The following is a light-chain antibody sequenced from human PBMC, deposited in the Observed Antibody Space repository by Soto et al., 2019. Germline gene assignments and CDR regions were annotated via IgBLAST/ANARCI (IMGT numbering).Light chain of an antibody. CDR3: QTWGTGIQV. CDR1: SGHSSYA. J-gene: IGLJ2*01. Sequence: QAVLTQSPSASASLGASVKLTCTLSSGHSSYAIAWHQQQPEKGPRYLMKLNSDGSHSKGDGIPDRFSGSSSGAEPYLPISSLHSEDEADYYCQTWGTGIQVFGGGTKLTVL. CDR2: LNSDGSH. V-gene: IGLV4-69*01.